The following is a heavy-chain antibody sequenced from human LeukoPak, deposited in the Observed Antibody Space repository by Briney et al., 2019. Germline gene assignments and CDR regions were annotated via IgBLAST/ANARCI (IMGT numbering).Heavy chain of an antibody. D-gene: IGHD1-26*01. CDR1: GFTFSSYA. CDR2: ISGSGAYT. J-gene: IGHJ4*02. CDR3: AKDSNSGSYPRTFDY. Sequence: GGSLRLSCAASGFTFSSYAMSWVRQAPGKGLEWVSVISGSGAYTYYADSVKGRFTISRDNYKNTLYLQMNSLRAEDTAVYFCAKDSNSGSYPRTFDYWGQGVLVTVSS. V-gene: IGHV3-23*01.